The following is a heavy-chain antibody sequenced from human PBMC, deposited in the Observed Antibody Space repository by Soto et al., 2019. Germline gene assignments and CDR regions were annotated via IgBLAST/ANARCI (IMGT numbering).Heavy chain of an antibody. CDR1: GGSISGYY. Sequence: SETLSLTCTVSGGSISGYYWSWVRQPPGKGLEWIGYIYYTGSTNYNPSLRGRVTISVDTSKNQFSLKLSSVTAADTAVYYCARDALVGYDSSGYYGGGWFDPWGQGTLVTVSS. V-gene: IGHV4-59*01. D-gene: IGHD3-22*01. CDR2: IYYTGST. J-gene: IGHJ5*02. CDR3: ARDALVGYDSSGYYGGGWFDP.